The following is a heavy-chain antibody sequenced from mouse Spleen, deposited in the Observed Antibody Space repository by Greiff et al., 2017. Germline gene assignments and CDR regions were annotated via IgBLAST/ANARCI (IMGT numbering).Heavy chain of an antibody. D-gene: IGHD2-2*01. CDR2: IRNKANGYTT. V-gene: IGHV7-3*01. CDR1: GFTFTDYY. Sequence: DVQLQESGGGLVQPGGSLSLSCAASGFTFTDYYMSWVRQPPGKALEWLGFIRNKANGYTTEYSASVKGRFTISRDNSQSILYLQMNALRAEDSATYYCARYSGYDGFAYWGQGTLVTVSA. CDR3: ARYSGYDGFAY. J-gene: IGHJ3*01.